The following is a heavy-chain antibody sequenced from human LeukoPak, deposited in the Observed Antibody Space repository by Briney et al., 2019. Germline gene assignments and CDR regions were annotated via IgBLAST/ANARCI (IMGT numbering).Heavy chain of an antibody. D-gene: IGHD2-15*01. J-gene: IGHJ5*01. V-gene: IGHV5-51*01. CDR3: TRQSQACSTGSCYVVS. CDR2: IYPDDSDT. CDR1: GYTFRSYW. Sequence: NLGESLKTSCEGSGYTFRSYWIGWVRQMPGKDLEWMGMIYPDDSDTRYSPSFQGQVTFSADLSLNTAYLQWISLEASDTAIYYCTRQSQACSTGSCYVVSWGQGTQVTVSS.